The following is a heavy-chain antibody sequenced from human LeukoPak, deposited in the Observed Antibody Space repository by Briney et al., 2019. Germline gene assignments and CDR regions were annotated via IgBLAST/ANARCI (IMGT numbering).Heavy chain of an antibody. V-gene: IGHV3-7*01. J-gene: IGHJ5*02. Sequence: GGSLRLSCVASGFSFSSRWMSWVRQAPGKGLEWVAHISEDGRRRDYVDSLRGRFTISRDNAKASLFLELNSLRDEDTAVYYCARDWGWAFDPWGQGTLVTVFS. D-gene: IGHD3-16*01. CDR3: ARDWGWAFDP. CDR1: GFSFSSRW. CDR2: ISEDGRRR.